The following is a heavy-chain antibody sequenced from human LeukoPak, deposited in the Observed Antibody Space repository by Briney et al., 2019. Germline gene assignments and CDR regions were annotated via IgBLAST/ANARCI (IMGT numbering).Heavy chain of an antibody. CDR3: ARDLSGVTGYTYGRGIDY. CDR2: IGTAGDT. V-gene: IGHV3-13*03. J-gene: IGHJ4*02. CDR1: GFTFSSYD. Sequence: PGGSLRLSCAACGFTFSSYDMDWVRQAAGKGLERVSGIGTAGDTYYPVSVKGQFTFCRENGKNSLYLQMNSLRAGDTAVYYCARDLSGVTGYTYGRGIDYWGQGTLVTVSS. D-gene: IGHD5-18*01.